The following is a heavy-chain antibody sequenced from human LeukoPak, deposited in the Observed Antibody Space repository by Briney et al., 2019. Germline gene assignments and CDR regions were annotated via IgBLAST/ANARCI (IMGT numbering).Heavy chain of an antibody. CDR3: AKGAYDYIEIAYFDS. CDR2: LIGSSGST. D-gene: IGHD5-12*01. V-gene: IGHV3-23*01. J-gene: IGHJ4*02. CDR1: GFTSTNYA. Sequence: GGSLRLSCAASGFTSTNYAMNWVRQAPGKGLEWVSVLIGSSGSTDYADSVKGRFTISRDISKNTLFLQMNSLRAEDTAIYYCAKGAYDYIEIAYFDSWGQGTLVNVSS.